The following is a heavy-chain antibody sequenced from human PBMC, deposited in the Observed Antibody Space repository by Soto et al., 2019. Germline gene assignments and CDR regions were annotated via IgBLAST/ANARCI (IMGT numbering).Heavy chain of an antibody. Sequence: QVQLVESGGGVVQPGRSLRLSCAASGFTFSSYAMHWVRQAPGKGLEWVAVISYDGSNKYYADSVKGRFTISRDNSKNTLYLQMNSLRAEDTAVYYCARDQGYSYGFDYWGQGTLVTVSS. CDR2: ISYDGSNK. D-gene: IGHD5-18*01. CDR1: GFTFSSYA. J-gene: IGHJ4*02. V-gene: IGHV3-30-3*01. CDR3: ARDQGYSYGFDY.